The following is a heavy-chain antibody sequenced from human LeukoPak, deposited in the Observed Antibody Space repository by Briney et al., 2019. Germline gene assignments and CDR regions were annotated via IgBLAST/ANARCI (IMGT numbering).Heavy chain of an antibody. CDR1: GFTFSGYE. V-gene: IGHV3-23*01. CDR3: ARAPNIPAAIDYYYYYMDV. D-gene: IGHD2-2*01. J-gene: IGHJ6*03. CDR2: ISGSGGNT. Sequence: PGGSLRLSCAASGFTFSGYEINWVRQAPGKGLEWVSGISGSGGNTYYADSVKGRFTISRDNSKNTLYLQMNSLRAEDTALYYCARAPNIPAAIDYYYYYMDVWGKGTTVTVSS.